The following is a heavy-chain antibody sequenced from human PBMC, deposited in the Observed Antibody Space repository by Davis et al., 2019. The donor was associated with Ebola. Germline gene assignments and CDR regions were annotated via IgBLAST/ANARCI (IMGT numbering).Heavy chain of an antibody. CDR1: GFTFSNYW. V-gene: IGHV3-74*01. CDR3: VAEDIVVVVAATIDAFDI. J-gene: IGHJ3*02. D-gene: IGHD2-15*01. CDR2: INRDESGT. Sequence: GESLKISCAASGFTFSNYWMHWVRQAPGKGLVWVSRINRDESGTTYADSVKGRFTISRDNSKNTLYLQMSSLRAEDTAVYYCVAEDIVVVVAATIDAFDIWGQGTMVTVSS.